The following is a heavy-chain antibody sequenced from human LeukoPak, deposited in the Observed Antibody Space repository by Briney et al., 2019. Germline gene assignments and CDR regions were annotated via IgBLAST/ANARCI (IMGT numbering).Heavy chain of an antibody. J-gene: IGHJ5*02. V-gene: IGHV1-2*02. D-gene: IGHD3-10*01. CDR1: GYTFTGYY. Sequence: ASVKVSCKASGYTFTGYYMHWVRQAPGQGLEWMGWINPNSGGTNYAQKFQGRVTMTRDTSISTAYMELSRLRSDDTAVYYCARDYYGSGRPFDPWGQGTLVTVSS. CDR2: INPNSGGT. CDR3: ARDYYGSGRPFDP.